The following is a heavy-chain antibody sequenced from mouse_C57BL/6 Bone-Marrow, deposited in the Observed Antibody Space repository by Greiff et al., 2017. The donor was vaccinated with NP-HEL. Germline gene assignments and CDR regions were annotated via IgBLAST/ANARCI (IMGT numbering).Heavy chain of an antibody. V-gene: IGHV1-64*01. CDR1: GYTFTSYW. CDR2: IHPNSGST. Sequence: VQLQQSGAELVKPGASVKLSCKASGYTFTSYWMHWVKQRPGQGLEWIGMIHPNSGSTNYNEKFKSKATLTVDKSSSTAYMQRSSLTSEDSAVYYCARSNPRCDYWGQGTTLTVSS. J-gene: IGHJ2*01. CDR3: ARSNPRCDY.